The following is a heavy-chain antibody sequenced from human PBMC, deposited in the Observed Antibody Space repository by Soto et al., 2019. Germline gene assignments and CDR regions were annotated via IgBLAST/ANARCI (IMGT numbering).Heavy chain of an antibody. D-gene: IGHD6-19*01. CDR2: IYYSGST. CDR3: AEHGSLYSSGWGGWFDP. CDR1: GGSMSSYC. J-gene: IGHJ5*02. Sequence: SETLALTCTVSGGSMSSYCWSWIRQPPGKGLEWIGYIYYSGSTNYNPSLKSRVTISVDTSKNQFSLKLSSVTAADTAVYYCAEHGSLYSSGWGGWFDPWGQGTLVTVSS. V-gene: IGHV4-59*08.